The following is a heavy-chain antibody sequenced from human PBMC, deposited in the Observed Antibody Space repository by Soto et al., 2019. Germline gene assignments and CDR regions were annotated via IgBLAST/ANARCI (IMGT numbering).Heavy chain of an antibody. J-gene: IGHJ4*02. CDR3: ARGSTDAYPGSRIFDF. D-gene: IGHD3-10*01. CDR2: ISSSGSTI. CDR1: GFTFSDYY. V-gene: IGHV3-11*01. Sequence: GGSLRLSCAASGFTFSDYYMSWIRQAPGKGLEWVSYISSSGSTIYYADSVKGRFTISRDNAKNSLYLQMNSLRAEDSGVYYCARGSTDAYPGSRIFDFWGRGTLVTVSS.